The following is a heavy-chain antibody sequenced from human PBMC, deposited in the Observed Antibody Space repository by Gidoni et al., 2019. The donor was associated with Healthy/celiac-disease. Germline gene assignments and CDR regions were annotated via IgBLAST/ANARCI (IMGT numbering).Heavy chain of an antibody. J-gene: IGHJ4*02. CDR3: ARDGSRIAVAGSFDY. D-gene: IGHD6-19*01. Sequence: VSVKSRITINPDTYKNQFSLQLNSVTPEDTAVYYCARDGSRIAVAGSFDYWGQGTLVTVSS. V-gene: IGHV6-1*01.